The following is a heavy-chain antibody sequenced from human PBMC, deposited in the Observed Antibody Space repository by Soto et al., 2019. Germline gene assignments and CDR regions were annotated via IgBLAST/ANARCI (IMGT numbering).Heavy chain of an antibody. CDR1: GFTFSSYS. CDR3: ARDPDIGLNDY. D-gene: IGHD3-9*01. CDR2: ISSSSSYI. J-gene: IGHJ4*02. V-gene: IGHV3-21*01. Sequence: GGSLRPSCAASGFTFSSYSMNWVRQAPGKGLEWVSSISSSSSYIYYADSVKGRFTISRDNAKNSLYLQMNSLRAEDTAVYYCARDPDIGLNDYWGQGTLVTVSS.